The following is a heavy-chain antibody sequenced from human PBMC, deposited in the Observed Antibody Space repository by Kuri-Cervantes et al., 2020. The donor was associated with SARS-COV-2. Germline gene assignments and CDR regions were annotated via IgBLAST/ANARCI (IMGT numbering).Heavy chain of an antibody. D-gene: IGHD4-17*01. Sequence: ASVKVSCKASGGTFTGCYMHWVRQAPGQGLEWMGWINSNSGGTNYAQKFQGRVTMTRDTSISTAYMELSRLRSDDTAVYYCARVVDYGDYRKNPFDYWGQRTLVTVSS. CDR2: INSNSGGT. CDR3: ARVVDYGDYRKNPFDY. V-gene: IGHV1-2*02. CDR1: GGTFTGCY. J-gene: IGHJ4*02.